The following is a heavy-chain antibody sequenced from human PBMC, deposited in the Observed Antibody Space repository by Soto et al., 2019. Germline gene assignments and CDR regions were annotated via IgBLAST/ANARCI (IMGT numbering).Heavy chain of an antibody. CDR2: INPNSGGT. CDR3: ARGGSGWYYYYYYGMDV. V-gene: IGHV1-2*02. D-gene: IGHD6-19*01. Sequence: ASVKVSCKASGYTITGYYMHWVRQAPGQGLEWMGWINPNSGGTNYAQKFQGRVTMTRDTSISTAYMELSRLRSDDTAVYYCARGGSGWYYYYYYGMDVWGQGTTVTVSS. J-gene: IGHJ6*02. CDR1: GYTITGYY.